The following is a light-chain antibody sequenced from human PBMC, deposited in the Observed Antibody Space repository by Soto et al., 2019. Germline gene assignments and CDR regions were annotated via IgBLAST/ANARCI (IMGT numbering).Light chain of an antibody. J-gene: IGKJ4*01. V-gene: IGKV1-39*01. Sequence: DIQMTQSPSSLSASVEDRVIITCRASQSISNHLNWYQQKPGKAPNLLIYGASTLQSGVPSRFSGSGSGTDFTLTISSLQAEDFATYYCQQTRSYPSTFGGGTKVDIK. CDR1: QSISNH. CDR3: QQTRSYPST. CDR2: GAS.